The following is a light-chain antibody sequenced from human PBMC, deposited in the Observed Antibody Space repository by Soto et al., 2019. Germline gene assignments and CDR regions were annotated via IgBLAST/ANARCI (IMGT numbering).Light chain of an antibody. Sequence: DIQMTQSPSSLSASVGDRVTITCRASQSISTYLNWYQQKPGKAPKLLIYAAFSLQSGVPSRFSGSGSGTDFTLTISSLQSEDFATYYCQQSYCISRTFGQGTKVEIK. CDR3: QQSYCISRT. CDR2: AAF. CDR1: QSISTY. J-gene: IGKJ1*01. V-gene: IGKV1-39*01.